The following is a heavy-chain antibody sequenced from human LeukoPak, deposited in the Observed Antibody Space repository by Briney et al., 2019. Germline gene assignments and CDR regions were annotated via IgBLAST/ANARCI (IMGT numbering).Heavy chain of an antibody. V-gene: IGHV3-21*01. J-gene: IGHJ4*02. D-gene: IGHD6-13*01. CDR1: GFTFSNYS. CDR2: ISSSSSYI. Sequence: SGGSLRLSCVASGFTFSNYSMNWVRQAPGKGLEWVSSISSSSSYIYYADSVKGRFTISRDNAKNSLYLQMNSLRAEDTAVYYCARAGIAAGFFDYWGQGTLVTVSS. CDR3: ARAGIAAGFFDY.